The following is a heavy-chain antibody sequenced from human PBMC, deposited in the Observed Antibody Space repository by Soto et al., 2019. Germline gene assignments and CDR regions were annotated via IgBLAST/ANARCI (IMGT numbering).Heavy chain of an antibody. J-gene: IGHJ4*02. CDR3: AKGRGLNSNFDY. CDR2: ISGRAGTA. D-gene: IGHD3-10*01. V-gene: IGHV3-23*01. CDR1: GFTFSSYA. Sequence: EVQLLESGGGSVQPGGSLRLSCAASGFTFSSYAMHWVRRPPGKGLEWVSSISGRAGTAYYADSVTGRFSISRDILVNTLYLQMNSLRAEDMAVYYCAKGRGLNSNFDYWGPATLVTVSP.